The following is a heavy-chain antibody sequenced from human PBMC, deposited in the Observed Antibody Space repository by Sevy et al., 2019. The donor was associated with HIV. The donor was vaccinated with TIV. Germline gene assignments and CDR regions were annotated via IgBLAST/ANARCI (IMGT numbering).Heavy chain of an antibody. Sequence: ASVKVSCKASGGTFSSYAISWVRQAPGQGLEWMGGIIPIFGTANYAQKFQGRVTITADESTSTAYMELSSLRSEDTAVYYCAREYCSGGSCYCDYWGQRTLVTVSS. CDR1: GGTFSSYA. D-gene: IGHD2-15*01. V-gene: IGHV1-69*13. CDR2: IIPIFGTA. CDR3: AREYCSGGSCYCDY. J-gene: IGHJ4*02.